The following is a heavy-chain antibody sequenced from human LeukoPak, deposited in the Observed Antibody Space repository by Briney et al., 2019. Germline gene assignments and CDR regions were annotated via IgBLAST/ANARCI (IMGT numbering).Heavy chain of an antibody. V-gene: IGHV1-2*02. Sequence: ASVKVSCKASGYTFTGYYMHWVRQAPGQGLEWMGWINPNSGGTNYAQKFQGRVTMTRDTSISTAYMELSRPRSDDTAVYYCARDQTACSSTSCYRYYYMDVWGKGTTVTVSS. D-gene: IGHD2-2*01. CDR3: ARDQTACSSTSCYRYYYMDV. J-gene: IGHJ6*03. CDR1: GYTFTGYY. CDR2: INPNSGGT.